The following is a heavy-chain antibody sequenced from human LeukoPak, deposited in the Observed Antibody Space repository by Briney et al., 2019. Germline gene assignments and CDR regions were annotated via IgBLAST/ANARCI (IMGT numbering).Heavy chain of an antibody. D-gene: IGHD2-15*01. CDR3: ARDRSPNCSGGSCPYFDY. Sequence: SETLSLTCTVSGGSISSGGYYWSWIRQHPGKGLEWIGYIYYSGSTYYNPSLKSRVTISVDTSKNQFSLKLSSVTAADTAVHYCARDRSPNCSGGSCPYFDYWGQGTLVTVS. V-gene: IGHV4-31*03. CDR1: GGSISSGGYY. CDR2: IYYSGST. J-gene: IGHJ4*02.